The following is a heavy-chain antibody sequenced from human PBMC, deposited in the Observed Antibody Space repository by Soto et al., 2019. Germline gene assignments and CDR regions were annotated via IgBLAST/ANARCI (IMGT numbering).Heavy chain of an antibody. CDR3: ARDGALYEAPNEIDY. J-gene: IGHJ4*02. Sequence: VQLLESGGDLVQPGGSLRLSCAASGFTFSDYYMSWIRQAPGKGLEWVSYISSSGSTIYYADSVKGRFTISRDNAKNSLYLQMNSLRAEDTAVYYCARDGALYEAPNEIDYWGQGTLVTVSS. CDR2: ISSSGSTI. V-gene: IGHV3-11*01. D-gene: IGHD5-12*01. CDR1: GFTFSDYY.